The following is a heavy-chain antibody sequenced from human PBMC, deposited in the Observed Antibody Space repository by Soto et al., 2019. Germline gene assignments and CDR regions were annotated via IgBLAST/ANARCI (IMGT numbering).Heavy chain of an antibody. Sequence: QVQLQESGPGLVKPSGTLSLTCAVSGGSFTSNNWWTWVRQPPGQGLEWIGEIYRTGSTNYNPSPKSLLTITLDKPDNPLALKVTSLTPADTAVYYCASRDPGTSVDYWGQGTLVTVSS. D-gene: IGHD1-7*01. CDR3: ASRDPGTSVDY. J-gene: IGHJ4*02. CDR1: GGSFTSNNW. V-gene: IGHV4-4*02. CDR2: IYRTGST.